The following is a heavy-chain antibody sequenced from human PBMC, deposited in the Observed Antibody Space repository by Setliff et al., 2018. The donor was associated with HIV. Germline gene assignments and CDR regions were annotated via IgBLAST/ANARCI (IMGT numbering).Heavy chain of an antibody. J-gene: IGHJ4*02. CDR1: GDSVSGYY. CDR3: ARGNPDFDILTGYWSHYFDY. CDR2: IYYTGST. V-gene: IGHV4-59*02. Sequence: PAETLSLTCTVSGDSVSGYYWTWIRQPPGKGLEWIGDIYYTGSTNFSPSLKSRVTISLDTSKNQISLKLSSVSAADTAMYYCARGNPDFDILTGYWSHYFDYWGQGRLVTVSS. D-gene: IGHD3-9*01.